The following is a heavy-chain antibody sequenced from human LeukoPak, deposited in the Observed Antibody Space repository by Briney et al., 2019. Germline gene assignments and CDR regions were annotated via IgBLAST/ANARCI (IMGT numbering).Heavy chain of an antibody. CDR1: GGSISSGDYY. CDR2: IYYSGST. CDR3: ARALVDYGDFDFDL. Sequence: SQTLSLTWTVSGGSISSGDYYWSWIRQHPGKGLEWIGYIYYSGSTYYNPFLKSRVTISVDTSKNQFSLKLSSVTAADTAVYYCARALVDYGDFDFDLWGRGTLVTVSS. V-gene: IGHV4-30-4*01. D-gene: IGHD4-17*01. J-gene: IGHJ2*01.